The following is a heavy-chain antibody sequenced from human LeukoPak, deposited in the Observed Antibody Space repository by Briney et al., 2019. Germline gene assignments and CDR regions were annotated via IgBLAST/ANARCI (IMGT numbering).Heavy chain of an antibody. Sequence: GGSLRLSCAASGFTLSSYEMSWVRHAPGKGLEWVSYISSSGSTIYYADSVKGRFTISRDNAKNSLYLQMNSLRAEDTAAYYCVRAYHSSGWDRIDYWGQGTLVTVSS. J-gene: IGHJ4*02. V-gene: IGHV3-48*03. CDR2: ISSSGSTI. D-gene: IGHD6-19*01. CDR1: GFTLSSYE. CDR3: VRAYHSSGWDRIDY.